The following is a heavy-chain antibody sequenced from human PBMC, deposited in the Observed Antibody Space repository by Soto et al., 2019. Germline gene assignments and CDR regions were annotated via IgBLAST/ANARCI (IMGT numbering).Heavy chain of an antibody. J-gene: IGHJ4*01. CDR1: GFTFSSYA. V-gene: IGHV3-23*01. D-gene: IGHD6-19*01. CDR3: VRGGGIAVAGTHLDY. CDR2: IGGSGAGT. Sequence: EVQLLESGGGLVQPGGSLRLSCAASGFTFSSYAMSWVRQAPGKGLEWVSGIGGSGAGTNYADSVKGRFTISRDNSKNTLYLQMSSLRAEDTAVYYCVRGGGIAVAGTHLDYWGHGTLVTDSS.